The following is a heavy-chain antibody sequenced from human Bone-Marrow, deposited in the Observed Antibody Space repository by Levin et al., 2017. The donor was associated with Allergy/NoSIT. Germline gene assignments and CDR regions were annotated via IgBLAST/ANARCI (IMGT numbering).Heavy chain of an antibody. J-gene: IGHJ6*02. D-gene: IGHD3-9*01. CDR3: ARASTGYGGYYFYGMDV. CDR1: GASISSGDYY. CDR2: IYYSGST. V-gene: IGHV4-30-4*01. Sequence: LSLTCTVSGASISSGDYYWSWIRQPPGKGLEWIGYIYYSGSTYYNPSFKSRVIISVDTSKNQFSLNLSSVTAADTAVYYCARASTGYGGYYFYGMDVWGPGTTVTVSS.